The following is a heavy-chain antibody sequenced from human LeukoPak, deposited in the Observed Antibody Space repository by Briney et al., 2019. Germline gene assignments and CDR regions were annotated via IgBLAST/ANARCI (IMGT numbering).Heavy chain of an antibody. J-gene: IGHJ6*03. D-gene: IGHD2-15*01. V-gene: IGHV3-7*01. Sequence: TRGSLRLSCAASGFTFGSYWMSWVRQAPGKGLEWVANIKQDGSEKYYVDSVKGRFTISRDNAKNSLYLEMNSLRAEDTAVYYCARRYCSGGSCYHYYYYMDVWGKGTTVTVSS. CDR1: GFTFGSYW. CDR3: ARRYCSGGSCYHYYYYMDV. CDR2: IKQDGSEK.